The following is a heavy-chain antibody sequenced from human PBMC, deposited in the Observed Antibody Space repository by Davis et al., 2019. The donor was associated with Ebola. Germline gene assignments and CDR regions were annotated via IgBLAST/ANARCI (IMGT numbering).Heavy chain of an antibody. V-gene: IGHV3-53*01. CDR2: ISSVAFA. CDR3: AKEELKVFDY. D-gene: IGHD3-10*01. CDR1: GFTVSSSY. J-gene: IGHJ4*02. Sequence: GESLKISCAASGFTVSSSYMSWVRQAPGKRLEWVSIISSVAFAYYADSVKGRFTISRDNSKNTLILQMNSLRAEDTAIYYCAKEELKVFDYWGQGTLVTVSS.